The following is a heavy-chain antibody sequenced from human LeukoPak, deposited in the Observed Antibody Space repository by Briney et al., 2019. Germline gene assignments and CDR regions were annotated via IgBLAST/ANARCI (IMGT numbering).Heavy chain of an antibody. J-gene: IGHJ5*02. CDR1: GFTFSSYW. Sequence: HPGGSLRLSCAASGFTFSSYWMSWVRQAPGKGLEWVASIKQDGSEKYYVASVKGRFTISRDNAKNSLYLQMNGLRAEDTALYYCARAPGEGWFDPWGQGTLVTVSS. V-gene: IGHV3-7*01. CDR2: IKQDGSEK. D-gene: IGHD4-17*01. CDR3: ARAPGEGWFDP.